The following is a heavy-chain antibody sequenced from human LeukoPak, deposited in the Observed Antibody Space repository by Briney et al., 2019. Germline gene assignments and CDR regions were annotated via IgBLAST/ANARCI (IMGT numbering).Heavy chain of an antibody. CDR3: AKENRQYSSGWSYDY. CDR1: GLTFKNYG. D-gene: IGHD6-19*01. V-gene: IGHV3-33*06. CDR2: IWYDGSNK. Sequence: GGSLRLSCAASGLTFKNYGMHWVRQAPGKGLEWVAVIWYDGSNKYYADSVKGRFTISRDNSKNTLFLQMNSLRVEDTSVYYCAKENRQYSSGWSYDYWGQGTLVTVPS. J-gene: IGHJ4*02.